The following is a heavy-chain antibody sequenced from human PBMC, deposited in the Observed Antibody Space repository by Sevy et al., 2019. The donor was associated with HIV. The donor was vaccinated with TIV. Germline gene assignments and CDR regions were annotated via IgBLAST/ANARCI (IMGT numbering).Heavy chain of an antibody. CDR2: MSWDGGST. CDR1: GFTFDDYT. V-gene: IGHV3-43*01. D-gene: IGHD3-3*01. J-gene: IGHJ6*02. Sequence: GGSLRLSCSASGFTFDDYTMHWVRQAPGKGLEWVSLMSWDGGSTYYADSVKGRFTISRDNSKNSQYLQMYRLKIEDTAMYYCAKDRGFDYGMDVWGQGTTVTVSS. CDR3: AKDRGFDYGMDV.